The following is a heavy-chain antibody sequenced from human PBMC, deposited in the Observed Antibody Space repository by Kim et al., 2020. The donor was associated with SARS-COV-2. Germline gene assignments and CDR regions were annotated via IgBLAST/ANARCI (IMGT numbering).Heavy chain of an antibody. D-gene: IGHD3-10*01. CDR3: ARGEELLWFGGVN. J-gene: IGHJ4*02. V-gene: IGHV1-8*01. Sequence: YAQRFQGRVTMTRNTSISTAYMELSSLRSEDTAVYYCARGEELLWFGGVNWGQGTLVTVSS.